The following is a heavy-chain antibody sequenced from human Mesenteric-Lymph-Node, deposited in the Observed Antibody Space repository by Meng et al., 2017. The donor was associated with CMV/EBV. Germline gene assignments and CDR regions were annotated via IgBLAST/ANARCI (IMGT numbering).Heavy chain of an antibody. CDR2: INHSGST. V-gene: IGHV4-34*01. Sequence: QVQLQQWGAGLLKPSETLSLTCAVYGRSFSAYYWSWIRQPPGKGLEWIGEINHSGSTNYNPSLKSRITISVDTSKNQFSLKLTSVTAADTAVYFCASLAPLNNTKDKIPSGYWGQGTLVTVSS. CDR3: ASLAPLNNTKDKIPSGY. D-gene: IGHD1-14*01. CDR1: GRSFSAYY. J-gene: IGHJ4*02.